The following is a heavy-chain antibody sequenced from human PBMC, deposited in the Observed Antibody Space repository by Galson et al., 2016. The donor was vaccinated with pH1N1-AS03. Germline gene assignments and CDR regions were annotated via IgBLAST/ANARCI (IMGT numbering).Heavy chain of an antibody. Sequence: PALVKPTQTLTLTCSLSGVSVPSSGLAVGWFRLPPGKALEWLALIYWDDAKRFSPSLRNRLTITKDTSSNQAVLTVTNVDPLDTATYFCALPNSWGNAFEIWGPGTMVTVAS. D-gene: IGHD3-16*01. CDR1: GVSVPSSGLA. CDR2: IYWDDAK. J-gene: IGHJ3*02. CDR3: ALPNSWGNAFEI. V-gene: IGHV2-5*02.